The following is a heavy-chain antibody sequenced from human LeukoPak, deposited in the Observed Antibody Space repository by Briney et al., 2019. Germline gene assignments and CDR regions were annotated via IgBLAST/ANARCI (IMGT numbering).Heavy chain of an antibody. V-gene: IGHV3-30*04. CDR2: FSSDGSSK. J-gene: IGHJ4*02. CDR3: AREGQCSGGTCYSGLDY. CDR1: GFTFSSYA. Sequence: SGGSLRLSCAASGFTFSSYAMHWVRQAPGKGLGWVAIFSSDGSSKFYADSVKGRLNISRDNSKNTLYLQMNSLRADDTAVFYCAREGQCSGGTCYSGLDYWGQGTLVTVSS. D-gene: IGHD2-15*01.